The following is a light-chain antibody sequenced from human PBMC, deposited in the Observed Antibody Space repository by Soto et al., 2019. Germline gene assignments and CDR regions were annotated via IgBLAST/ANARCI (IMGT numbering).Light chain of an antibody. CDR2: AAS. CDR1: QNIRSR. J-gene: IGKJ5*01. V-gene: IGKV1-5*01. CDR3: QHYHGWPIT. Sequence: DFQMTQSPSTLSASVGDRVTITCRASQNIRSRLAWFQQKPGKAPKLLIYAASSLQSGVPSRFSGSRSGTEFTLTISSLQSEDFAVYYCQHYHGWPITFGQGTRLEIK.